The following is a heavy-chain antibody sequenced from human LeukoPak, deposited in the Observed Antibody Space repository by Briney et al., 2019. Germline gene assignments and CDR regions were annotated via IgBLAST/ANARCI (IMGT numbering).Heavy chain of an antibody. CDR1: GGSISSYY. CDR2: IYYSGST. V-gene: IGHV4-59*01. Sequence: NPSETLSLTCTVSGGSISSYYWSWIWQPPGKGLEWIGYIYYSGSTNYNPSLKSRVTISVDTSKNQFSLKLSSVTAADTAVYYCARGGAVTQWFDPWGQGTLVTVSS. CDR3: ARGGAVTQWFDP. J-gene: IGHJ5*02. D-gene: IGHD4-17*01.